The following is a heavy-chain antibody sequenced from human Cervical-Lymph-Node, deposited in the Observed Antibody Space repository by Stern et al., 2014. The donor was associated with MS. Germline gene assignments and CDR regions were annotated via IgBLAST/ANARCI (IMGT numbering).Heavy chain of an antibody. CDR2: INPNNGDT. CDR3: ARHYYGLDV. J-gene: IGHJ6*02. V-gene: IGHV1-2*02. Sequence: QVQLQESGAEMKKPGASVKVSCKASGYTFTDYYMHWVRQAPGQGLEWMGWINPNNGDTDSVQKFQGRVTMTRDTSISTAYMELSRLRSDDAAIYYCARHYYGLDVWGQGTTVTVSS. CDR1: GYTFTDYY.